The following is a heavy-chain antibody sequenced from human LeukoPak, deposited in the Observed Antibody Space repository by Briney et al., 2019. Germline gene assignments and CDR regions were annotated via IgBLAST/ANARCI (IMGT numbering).Heavy chain of an antibody. CDR1: GDSVSSNSAA. Sequence: SQTLSLTCAISGDSVSSNSAAWNWIRQSPSRGLEWLGRTYYRSKWYNDYAVSVKSRITINPDTSKNQFSLQLNSVTPEDTAVYYCARDSPGEEQWLDYYSDYWGQGTLVTVSS. D-gene: IGHD6-19*01. CDR3: ARDSPGEEQWLDYYSDY. CDR2: TYYRSKWYN. J-gene: IGHJ4*02. V-gene: IGHV6-1*01.